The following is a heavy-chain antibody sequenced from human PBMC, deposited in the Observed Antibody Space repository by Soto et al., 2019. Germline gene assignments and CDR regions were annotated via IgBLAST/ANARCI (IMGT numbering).Heavy chain of an antibody. V-gene: IGHV1-8*01. CDR2: MNPNSGNT. CDR3: ASTAYGSGSYGGMDV. Sequence: ASVKVSCKASGYTFTSYDINWVRQATGQGLEWMGWMNPNSGNTGYAQKFQGRVTMTRNTSISTAYMELSSLRSEDTAVYYCASTAYGSGSYGGMDVWRQGTTVTVSS. CDR1: GYTFTSYD. D-gene: IGHD3-10*01. J-gene: IGHJ6*02.